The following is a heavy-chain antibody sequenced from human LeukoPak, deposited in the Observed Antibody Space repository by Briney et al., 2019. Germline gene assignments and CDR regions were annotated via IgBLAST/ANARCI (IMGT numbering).Heavy chain of an antibody. D-gene: IGHD3-10*01. CDR1: GFTFSSYG. Sequence: PSGGSLRLSCAASGFTFSSYGMSWVRQAPGKGLEWVSAISGSGGSTYYADSVKGRFTISRDNSKNTLYLQINSLRAEDTAVYYCAKDIVIMVRGFDYWGQGTLVTVSS. V-gene: IGHV3-23*01. CDR3: AKDIVIMVRGFDY. J-gene: IGHJ4*02. CDR2: ISGSGGST.